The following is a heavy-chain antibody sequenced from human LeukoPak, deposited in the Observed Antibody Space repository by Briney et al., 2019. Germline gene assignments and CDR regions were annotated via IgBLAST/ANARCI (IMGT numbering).Heavy chain of an antibody. Sequence: PGGSLRLSCAASGFTFTSFTIHWVRQAPGKGLVWVSRVKGGGTGTYADSMKGRFSISRDNAKNTLYLQMNSLRVEDTAVYYCTRGSHNGLDVWGQGTTVIVSS. CDR2: VKGGGTG. J-gene: IGHJ6*02. CDR1: GFTFTSFT. V-gene: IGHV3-74*01. CDR3: TRGSHNGLDV.